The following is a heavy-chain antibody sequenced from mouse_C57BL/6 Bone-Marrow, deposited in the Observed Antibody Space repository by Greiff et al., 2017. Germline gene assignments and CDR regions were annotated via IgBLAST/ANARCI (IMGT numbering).Heavy chain of an antibody. D-gene: IGHD2-3*01. CDR3: ARRDGYSERFAY. J-gene: IGHJ3*01. V-gene: IGHV5-6*02. CDR1: GFTFSSYG. Sequence: EVKLVESGGDLVKPGGSLKLSCAASGFTFSSYGMSWVRQTPDKRLEWVATISSGGSYTYYPDSVKGRFTISRDNAKNTLYLQMSSLKSEDTAMYYWARRDGYSERFAYWGQGTLVTVSA. CDR2: ISSGGSYT.